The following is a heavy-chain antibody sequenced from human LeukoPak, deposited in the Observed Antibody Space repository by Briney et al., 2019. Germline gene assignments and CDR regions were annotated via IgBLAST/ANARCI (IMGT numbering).Heavy chain of an antibody. CDR2: IYYSGST. J-gene: IGHJ4*02. V-gene: IGHV4-39*01. D-gene: IGHD2-2*01. CDR1: GGSFSGYY. CDR3: ASIPPRYDIVVVPAAPV. Sequence: SETLSLTCAVYGGSFSGYYWGWIRQPPGKGLEWIGSIYYSGSTYYNPSLKSRVTISVDTSKNQFSLKLSSVTAADTAVYYCASIPPRYDIVVVPAAPVWGQGTLVTVSS.